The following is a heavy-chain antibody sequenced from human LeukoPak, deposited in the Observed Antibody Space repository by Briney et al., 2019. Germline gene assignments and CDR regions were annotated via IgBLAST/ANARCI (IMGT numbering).Heavy chain of an antibody. D-gene: IGHD4-17*01. Sequence: PGGSLRLSCAASGFTFSSYAMHWVRQAPGKGLEWVAVISYDGSNKYYADSVKGRFTISRDNSKNTLYLQMNSLRAEDTAVYYCARTTPDLRDFDYWGQGTLVTVSS. J-gene: IGHJ4*02. CDR1: GFTFSSYA. V-gene: IGHV3-30*04. CDR2: ISYDGSNK. CDR3: ARTTPDLRDFDY.